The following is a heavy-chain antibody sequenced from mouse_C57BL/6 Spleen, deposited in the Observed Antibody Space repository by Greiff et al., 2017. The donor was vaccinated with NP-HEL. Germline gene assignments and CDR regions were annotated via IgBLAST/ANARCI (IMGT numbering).Heavy chain of an antibody. CDR1: GYTFTSYW. CDR2: IYPGNSDT. Sequence: VHVKQSGTVLARPGASVKMSCKTSGYTFTSYWMHWVKQRPGQGLEWIGAIYPGNSDTSYNQKFKGKAKLTAVTSASTAYMELSSLTNEDSAVYYCTRRDYYYGSSYGYFDVWGTGTTVTVSS. D-gene: IGHD1-1*01. V-gene: IGHV1-5*01. J-gene: IGHJ1*03. CDR3: TRRDYYYGSSYGYFDV.